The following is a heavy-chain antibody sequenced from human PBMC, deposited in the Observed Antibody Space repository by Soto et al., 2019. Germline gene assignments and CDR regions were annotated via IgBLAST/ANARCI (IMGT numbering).Heavy chain of an antibody. J-gene: IGHJ3*01. CDR1: GFTFSNYA. D-gene: IGHD2-2*01. Sequence: VLLLESGGGLVQPGGSLRLSCAASGFTFSNYAMTWVRQAPGKGLEWVSTISSSGGNTYYADSVQGRFTISRDSSKNTLYLEMNSLRAEDTAIYYCAKDALNNLQCSSASCYVGAFDVRGQGTMVTVSS. CDR3: AKDALNNLQCSSASCYVGAFDV. V-gene: IGHV3-23*01. CDR2: ISSSGGNT.